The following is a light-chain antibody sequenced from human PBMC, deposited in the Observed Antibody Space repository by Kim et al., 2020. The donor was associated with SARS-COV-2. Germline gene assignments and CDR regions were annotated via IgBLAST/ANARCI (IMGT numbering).Light chain of an antibody. CDR2: GND. CDR1: SSNIVTTYG. J-gene: IGLJ1*01. V-gene: IGLV1-40*01. CDR3: QSYDSSLSGYV. Sequence: QRVTMSWTGSSSNIVTTYGVQWYQQLQGTAPKLLIYGNDNRPSGVPDRFSGSKSGPSASLAITGLQAEDEADYYCQSYDSSLSGYVFGTGTGVTVL.